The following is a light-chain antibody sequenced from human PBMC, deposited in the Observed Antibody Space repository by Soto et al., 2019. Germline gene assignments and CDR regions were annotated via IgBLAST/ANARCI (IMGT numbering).Light chain of an antibody. Sequence: EMVLTQSPATLSLSPGDRATLSCRASQSVGRYLAWYQQRPGQAPRLLIYDSSNRVTGTPARFSGNESGRDFTLTISSLEPEDFAVYYCQYHTDWPPYTFGQGTTLEI. J-gene: IGKJ2*01. CDR3: QYHTDWPPYT. CDR2: DSS. V-gene: IGKV3-11*02. CDR1: QSVGRY.